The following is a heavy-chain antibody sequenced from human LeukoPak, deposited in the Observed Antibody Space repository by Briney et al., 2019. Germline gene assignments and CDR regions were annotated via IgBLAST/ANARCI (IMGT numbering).Heavy chain of an antibody. D-gene: IGHD6-13*01. V-gene: IGHV4-4*07. CDR3: ARAQQLALDAFDI. CDR2: IHTSGST. Sequence: PSETLSLTCTVSGGSISSYYWSWIRQPAGKGLEWIGRIHTSGSTNYNPSLKSRVTISVDTSKKQFSLKLSSVTAADTAVYYCARAQQLALDAFDIWGQGTMVTVSS. CDR1: GGSISSYY. J-gene: IGHJ3*02.